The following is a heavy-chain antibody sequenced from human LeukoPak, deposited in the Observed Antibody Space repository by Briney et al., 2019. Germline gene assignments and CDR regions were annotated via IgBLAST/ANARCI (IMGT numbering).Heavy chain of an antibody. CDR2: INPSGGST. Sequence: ASVKVSCKASGYIFTSYYMHWVRQAPGQGLEWMGIINPSGGSTSYAQKFQGRVTMTRDTSTSTVYMELSSLRSEDTAVYYCARDRTKGIAAAGIDYWGQGTLVTVSS. D-gene: IGHD6-13*01. J-gene: IGHJ4*02. CDR1: GYIFTSYY. CDR3: ARDRTKGIAAAGIDY. V-gene: IGHV1-46*01.